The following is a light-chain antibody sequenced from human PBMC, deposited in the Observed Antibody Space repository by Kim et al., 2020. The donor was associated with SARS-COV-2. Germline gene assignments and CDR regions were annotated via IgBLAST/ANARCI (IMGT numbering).Light chain of an antibody. J-gene: IGKJ2*03. Sequence: DIVMTQSPASLAVSLGERATLNCKSSQTVLYNSNNKNYLAWYQQKPGQAPKLLIYWASIRESGVSDRFSGSGSETDFTLTISSLQAEDVAVYYCQQYYSTPPSFGQGTKLEI. CDR3: QQYYSTPPS. CDR2: WAS. V-gene: IGKV4-1*01. CDR1: QTVLYNSNNKNY.